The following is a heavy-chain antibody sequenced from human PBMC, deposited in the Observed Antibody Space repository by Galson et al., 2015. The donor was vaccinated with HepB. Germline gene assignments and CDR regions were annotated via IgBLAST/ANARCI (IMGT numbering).Heavy chain of an antibody. Sequence: SLRLSCAASGFTFSSYGMHWVRQAPGKGLEWVAVIWYDGSNKYYADSVKGRFTISRDNSKNSLYLQMNSLRAEDTAVYYCARAWIIAAPFDYWGQGTLVTVSS. D-gene: IGHD6-6*01. CDR2: IWYDGSNK. CDR1: GFTFSSYG. J-gene: IGHJ4*02. V-gene: IGHV3-33*01. CDR3: ARAWIIAAPFDY.